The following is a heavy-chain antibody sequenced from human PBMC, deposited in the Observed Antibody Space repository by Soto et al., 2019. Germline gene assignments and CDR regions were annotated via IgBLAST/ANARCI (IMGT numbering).Heavy chain of an antibody. J-gene: IGHJ5*02. V-gene: IGHV4-59*08. Sequence: PSETLSLTCTVSGGSISSYYWSWIRQPPGKGLEGSGYIYYSGSTNYNPSLKSRVTISVDTSKNQFSLKLTSVTAAAPAVYYCARWAAMLQYNSFDPCGQGTLVTVSS. CDR3: ARWAAMLQYNSFDP. CDR2: IYYSGST. CDR1: GGSISSYY. D-gene: IGHD2-2*01.